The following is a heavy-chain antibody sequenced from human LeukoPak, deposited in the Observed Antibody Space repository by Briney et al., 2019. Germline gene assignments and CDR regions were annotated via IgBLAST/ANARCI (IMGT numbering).Heavy chain of an antibody. CDR2: IYSGGST. V-gene: IGHV3-53*01. CDR3: ARGPTYYYDSSGYYYDDY. D-gene: IGHD3-22*01. CDR1: GFAFNNAW. J-gene: IGHJ4*02. Sequence: GGSLRLSCAASGFAFNNAWMTWVRQAPGKGLEWVSVIYSGGSTYYADSVKGRFTISRDNSKNTLYLQMNSLRAEDTAVYYCARGPTYYYDSSGYYYDDYWGQGTLVTVSS.